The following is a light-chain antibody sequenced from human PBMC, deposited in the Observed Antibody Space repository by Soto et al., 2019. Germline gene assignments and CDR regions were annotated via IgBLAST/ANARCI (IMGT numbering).Light chain of an antibody. CDR1: ESISSW. V-gene: IGKV1-39*01. CDR3: QQSYSTPWT. CDR2: AAS. J-gene: IGKJ1*01. Sequence: DIQMTQSPSTLSASIGDRVSITCRASESISSWLAWYQQKPGKAPKLLIYAASSLQSGVPSRFSGSGSGTDFTLTISSLQPEDFATYYCQQSYSTPWTFGQGTKVDIK.